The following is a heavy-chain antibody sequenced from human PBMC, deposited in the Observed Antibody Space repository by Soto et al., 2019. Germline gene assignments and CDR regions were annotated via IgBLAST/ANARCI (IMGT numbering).Heavy chain of an antibody. CDR3: ARVLIWDFWHCSGGSCYSGRLPYYYYYGMDV. CDR1: GYTFTSYG. CDR2: ISAYNGNT. Sequence: QVQLVQSGAEVKKPGASVKVSCKASGYTFTSYGISWVRQAPGQGLEWMGWISAYNGNTNYAQKLQGRVTMTTDTSTSTAYMELWSLRPDDTAVYYGARVLIWDFWHCSGGSCYSGRLPYYYYYGMDVWGQGTTVTVSS. J-gene: IGHJ6*02. V-gene: IGHV1-18*01. D-gene: IGHD2-15*01.